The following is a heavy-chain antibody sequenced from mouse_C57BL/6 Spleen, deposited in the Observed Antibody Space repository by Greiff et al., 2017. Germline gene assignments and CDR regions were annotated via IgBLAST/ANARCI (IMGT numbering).Heavy chain of an antibody. J-gene: IGHJ3*01. V-gene: IGHV3-1*01. D-gene: IGHD1-1*01. CDR1: GYSITSGYD. CDR2: ISYSGST. Sequence: EVKLMESGPGMVKPSQSLSLTCTVTGYSITSGYDWHWIRHFPGNKLEWMGYISYSGSTNYNPSLKSRISITHDTSKNHFFLKLNSVTTEDTATYCCARGDYYGGFAYWGQGTLVTVSA. CDR3: ARGDYYGGFAY.